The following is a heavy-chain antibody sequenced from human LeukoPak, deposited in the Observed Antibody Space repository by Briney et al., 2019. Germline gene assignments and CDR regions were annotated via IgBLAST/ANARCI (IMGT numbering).Heavy chain of an antibody. CDR2: ISSSSSYI. V-gene: IGHV3-21*01. Sequence: PGGSLRLSCAASGFTFSSYSMNWVRQAPGKGLEWVSSISSSSSYIYYADSVKGRFTISRDNAKNSLYLQMNSLRAEDTAVYYCARAGEYNSSALDYWGQGTLVTVSS. CDR1: GFTFSSYS. D-gene: IGHD6-6*01. J-gene: IGHJ4*02. CDR3: ARAGEYNSSALDY.